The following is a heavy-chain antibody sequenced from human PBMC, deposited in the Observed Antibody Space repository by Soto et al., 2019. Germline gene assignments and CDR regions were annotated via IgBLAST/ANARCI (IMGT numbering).Heavy chain of an antibody. V-gene: IGHV1-69*02. CDR2: IIPILGIA. D-gene: IGHD2-21*02. CDR1: GGTFSSYT. J-gene: IGHJ6*02. CDR3: ARGGYCGGDCYAYYYYYGMDV. Sequence: QVQLVQSRAEVKKPGSSVKVSCKASGGTFSSYTISWVRQAPGQGLEWMGRIIPILGIANYAQKFQGRVTITADKSTSTAYMELSSLRSEDTAVYYCARGGYCGGDCYAYYYYYGMDVWGQGTTGTVSS.